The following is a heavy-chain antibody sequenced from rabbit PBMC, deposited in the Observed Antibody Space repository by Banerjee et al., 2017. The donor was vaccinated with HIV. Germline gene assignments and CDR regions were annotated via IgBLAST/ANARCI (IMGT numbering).Heavy chain of an antibody. CDR3: ARDPYGGYVENGSNL. D-gene: IGHD2-1*01. J-gene: IGHJ4*01. V-gene: IGHV1S45*01. CDR1: GFSFSSSYW. CDR2: IAAGSSGST. Sequence: QEQLEESGGDLVKPGASLTLTCTASGFSFSSSYWGCWVRQAPGKGLEWIACIAAGSSGSTYYASWAKGRFTISKPSSTTVTLQMTSLTAADTATYFCARDPYGGYVENGSNLWGPGTLVTVS.